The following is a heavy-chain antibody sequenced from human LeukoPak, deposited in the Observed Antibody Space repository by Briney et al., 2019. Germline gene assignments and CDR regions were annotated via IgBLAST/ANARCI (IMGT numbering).Heavy chain of an antibody. CDR3: ARDLKHYDILTGYKADY. Sequence: GGSLRLSCTASGFNFSTYIMNWVRQAPGKGLEWVSYISSSGSTIYYADSVKGRFTISRDNAKNSLYLQMNSLRAEDTAVYYCARDLKHYDILTGYKADYWGQGTLVTVSS. V-gene: IGHV3-48*04. D-gene: IGHD3-9*01. J-gene: IGHJ4*02. CDR1: GFNFSTYI. CDR2: ISSSGSTI.